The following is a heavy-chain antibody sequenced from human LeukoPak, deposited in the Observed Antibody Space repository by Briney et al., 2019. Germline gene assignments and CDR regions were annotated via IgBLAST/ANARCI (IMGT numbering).Heavy chain of an antibody. CDR3: ARSKMVGPLGCVLDY. Sequence: GGSLRVSCTASGYTFTGYYMHWVRQAPGQGLEWVAWINPNGGGTNYAQTFQGRFTMTRDTSISTAYLELSRLRADDTAVYYCARSKMVGPLGCVLDYWGQGTLVTVSS. CDR1: GYTFTGYY. V-gene: IGHV1-2*02. CDR2: INPNGGGT. D-gene: IGHD2-15*01. J-gene: IGHJ4*02.